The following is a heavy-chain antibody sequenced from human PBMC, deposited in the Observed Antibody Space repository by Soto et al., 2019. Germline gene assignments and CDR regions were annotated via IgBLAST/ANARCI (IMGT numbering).Heavy chain of an antibody. Sequence: GASVKVSCNASGYTFSSYFINWVRQAPGQGLEWLGWISPYDGNTKYAQILQGRVSMTTDTSTKTAYMEVRSLRSDDTAVYYCARGGYYDSSGSRNYHYYGMNVWGQGTTVTVSS. D-gene: IGHD3-22*01. V-gene: IGHV1-18*01. CDR1: GYTFSSYF. CDR3: ARGGYYDSSGSRNYHYYGMNV. J-gene: IGHJ6*02. CDR2: ISPYDGNT.